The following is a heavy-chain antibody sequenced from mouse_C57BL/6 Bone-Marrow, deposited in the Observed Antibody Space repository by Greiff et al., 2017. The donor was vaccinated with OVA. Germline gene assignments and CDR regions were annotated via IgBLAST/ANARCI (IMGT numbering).Heavy chain of an antibody. CDR3: ARAGTLAWFAY. Sequence: QVQLKQSGPELVKPGASVKISCKASGYASSSSWMNWVKQRPGKGLEWIGRIYPGDGDTNYNGKFKGKATLTADKSSSTAYMQLSSLTSEDSAVYFCARAGTLAWFAYWGQGTLVTVSA. J-gene: IGHJ3*01. D-gene: IGHD4-1*01. V-gene: IGHV1-82*01. CDR2: IYPGDGDT. CDR1: GYASSSSW.